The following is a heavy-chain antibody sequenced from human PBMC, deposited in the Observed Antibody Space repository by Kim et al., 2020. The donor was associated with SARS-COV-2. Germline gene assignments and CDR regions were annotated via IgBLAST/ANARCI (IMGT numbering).Heavy chain of an antibody. V-gene: IGHV4-31*03. Sequence: SETLSLTCSVSGDSINSGGYYWTWIRQHPGKGLEWIGYIYYSGTSYYNPSLKSRVTMSVDKSQNRFSRKLRSVTAADTAIYYCAKPLINWGQGTLVTVSS. CDR3: AKPLIN. CDR1: GDSINSGGYY. J-gene: IGHJ4*02. D-gene: IGHD3-16*01. CDR2: IYYSGTS.